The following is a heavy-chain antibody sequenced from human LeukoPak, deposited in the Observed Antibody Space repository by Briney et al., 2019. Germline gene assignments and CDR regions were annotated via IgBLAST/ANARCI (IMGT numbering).Heavy chain of an antibody. D-gene: IGHD6-19*01. CDR1: GYTFTSYG. Sequence: ASVKVSCKASGYTFTSYGISWVRQAPGQGLEWMGWISAYNGNTNFAQKLQGRVTMTTDTSTSTAYMELRSLRSDDTAVYYCARDIVSDSSGWYWQDSWGQGALVTVSS. CDR3: ARDIVSDSSGWYWQDS. J-gene: IGHJ4*02. CDR2: ISAYNGNT. V-gene: IGHV1-18*04.